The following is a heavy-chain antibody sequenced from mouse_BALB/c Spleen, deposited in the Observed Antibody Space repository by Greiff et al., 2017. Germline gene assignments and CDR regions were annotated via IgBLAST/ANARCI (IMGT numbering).Heavy chain of an antibody. CDR3: ARSGLLLYYYAMDY. Sequence: EVKVVESGGGLVQPGGSRKLSCAASGFTFSSFGMHWVRQAPEKGLEWVAYISSGSSTIYYADTVKGRFTISRDNPKNTLFLQMTSLRSEDTAMYYCARSGLLLYYYAMDYWGQGTSVTVSS. J-gene: IGHJ4*01. CDR2: ISSGSSTI. D-gene: IGHD2-3*01. V-gene: IGHV5-17*02. CDR1: GFTFSSFG.